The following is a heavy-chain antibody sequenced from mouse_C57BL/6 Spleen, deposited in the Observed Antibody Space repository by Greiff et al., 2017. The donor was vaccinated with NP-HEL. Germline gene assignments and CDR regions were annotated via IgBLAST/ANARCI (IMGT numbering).Heavy chain of an antibody. V-gene: IGHV5-17*01. CDR3: ARDPGYFYAMDY. CDR1: GFTFSDYG. Sequence: EVMLVESGGGLVKPGGSLKLSCAASGFTFSDYGMHWVRQAPEKGLEWVAYISSGSSTIYYADTVKGRFTISRDNAKNTLFLQMTSLRSEDTAMYYCARDPGYFYAMDYWGQGTSVTVSS. J-gene: IGHJ4*01. D-gene: IGHD2-3*01. CDR2: ISSGSSTI.